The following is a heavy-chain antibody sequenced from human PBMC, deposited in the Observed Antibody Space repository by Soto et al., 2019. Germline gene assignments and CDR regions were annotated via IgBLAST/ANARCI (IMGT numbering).Heavy chain of an antibody. J-gene: IGHJ4*02. CDR3: ARAGGITYYYDSSPGY. V-gene: IGHV1-2*02. CDR1: GYTFTGYY. CDR2: INPNSGGT. D-gene: IGHD3-22*01. Sequence: ASVKVSCKASGYTFTGYYMHWVRQAPGQGLEWMGWINPNSGGTNYAQKFQGRVTMTRDTSISTAYMELSRLRSDDTAVYYCARAGGITYYYDSSPGYWGQGTLVTVYS.